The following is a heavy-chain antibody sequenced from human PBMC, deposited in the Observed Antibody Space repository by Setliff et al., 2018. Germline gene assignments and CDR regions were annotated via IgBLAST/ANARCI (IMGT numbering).Heavy chain of an antibody. CDR3: ARGGERYCSGGSCLLTGWFDL. D-gene: IGHD2-15*01. CDR1: GYTFTGYY. CDR2: INPNSGGT. V-gene: IGHV1-2*02. J-gene: IGHJ5*02. Sequence: ASVKVSCKASGYTFTGYYMHWVRQAPGQGLEWMGWINPNSGGTNYAQKFQGRVTMTRDTSISTAYMELSRLRSDDTAVYYCARGGERYCSGGSCLLTGWFDLWGQGTLVTVSS.